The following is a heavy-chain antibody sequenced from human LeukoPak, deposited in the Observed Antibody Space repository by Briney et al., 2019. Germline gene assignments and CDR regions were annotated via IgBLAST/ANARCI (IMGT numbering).Heavy chain of an antibody. D-gene: IGHD6-19*01. V-gene: IGHV3-30*19. J-gene: IGHJ3*02. CDR1: GFTFRNYG. CDR3: AREAYSSGRAGTFDI. Sequence: GGSLRLSCAASGFTFRNYGMHWVRQAPGKRLEWVALIPHDGGNKQYGDSAKGRFTVSRENSKNTVDLNMDSLTVDDTAIYYCAREAYSSGRAGTFDIWGQGTMVTVSS. CDR2: IPHDGGNK.